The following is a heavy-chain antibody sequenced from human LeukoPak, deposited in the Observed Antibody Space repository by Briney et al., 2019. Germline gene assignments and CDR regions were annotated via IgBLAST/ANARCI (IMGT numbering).Heavy chain of an antibody. CDR3: ARGSRHGYYFDY. CDR2: ISSSSSYI. V-gene: IGHV3-21*01. J-gene: IGHJ4*02. CDR1: GFTFSSYS. Sequence: GGSLRLSCAASGFTFSSYSMNWVRQAPGKGLEWVSSISSSSSYIYYADSVKGRSTISRDNAKNSLYLQMNSLRAEDTAVYYCARGSRHGYYFDYWGQGTLVTVSS.